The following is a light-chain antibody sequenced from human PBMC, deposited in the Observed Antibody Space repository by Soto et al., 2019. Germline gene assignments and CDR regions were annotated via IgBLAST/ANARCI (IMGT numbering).Light chain of an antibody. J-gene: IGKJ4*01. CDR3: QQDDTFPLT. V-gene: IGKV1-12*01. CDR2: GAS. Sequence: DIQMTQSPSSVSASVGDRVTITCRASQGVSSWLAWYQQKPGSAPKLLIYGASTLQSGVPSRFSGSGSGTDFSLTITTLQPEDSATYYCQQDDTFPLTFGGGTKVEIE. CDR1: QGVSSW.